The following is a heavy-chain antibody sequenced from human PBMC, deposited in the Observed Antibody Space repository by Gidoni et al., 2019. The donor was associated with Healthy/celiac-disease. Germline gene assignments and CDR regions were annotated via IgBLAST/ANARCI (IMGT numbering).Heavy chain of an antibody. J-gene: IGHJ4*02. CDR3: ARGRGWLLGGYYFDY. CDR1: GGSFSGYY. Sequence: QVQLQQWGAGLLKPSETLSLTCAVYGGSFSGYYWSWIRQPPGKGLEWIGEINHSGSTNSNPSLKSRVTISVDTSKNQFSLKLSSVTAADTAVYYCARGRGWLLGGYYFDYWGQGTLVTVSS. D-gene: IGHD5-12*01. CDR2: INHSGST. V-gene: IGHV4-34*01.